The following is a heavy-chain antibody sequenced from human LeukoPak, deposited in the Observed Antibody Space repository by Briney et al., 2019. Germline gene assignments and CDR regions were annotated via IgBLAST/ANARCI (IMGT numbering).Heavy chain of an antibody. CDR3: ASDRLTYAHCPCGYPPY. V-gene: IGHV3-48*03. CDR1: GFTFSSYE. J-gene: IGHJ4*02. D-gene: IGHD2-21*01. CDR2: ISSSCSTI. Sequence: GGSLRLSCAASGFTFSSYEMNWVRQAPGKGLEWVSYISSSCSTIYYADSVTGTFTTTRDNSNSSLYLQMNRLSAEDPDVDYFASDRLTYAHCPCGYPPYWGQGTLVTVS.